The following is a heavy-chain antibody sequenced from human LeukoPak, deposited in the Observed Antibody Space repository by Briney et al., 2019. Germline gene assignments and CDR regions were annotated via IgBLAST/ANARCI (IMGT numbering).Heavy chain of an antibody. CDR1: GFTFSSSA. V-gene: IGHV3-23*01. CDR2: ISNNGGYT. CDR3: AKQLGYCSDGSCYFPY. Sequence: GGSLRLSCAASGFTFSSSAMSWVRQAPGKGLEWVSAISNNGGYTYYADSVEGRSTISRDNSKSTLCLQMNSLRAEDTAVYYCAKQLGYCSDGSCYFPYWGQGTLVTVSS. D-gene: IGHD2-15*01. J-gene: IGHJ4*02.